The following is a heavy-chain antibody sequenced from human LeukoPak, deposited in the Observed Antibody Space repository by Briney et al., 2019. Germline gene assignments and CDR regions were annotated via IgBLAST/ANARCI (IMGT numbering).Heavy chain of an antibody. V-gene: IGHV1-18*01. CDR1: GYPFTSYG. CDR2: ISAYSGHT. CDR3: ARGADYKTVKYDY. D-gene: IGHD4-11*01. J-gene: IGHJ4*02. Sequence: ASVKVSCKASGYPFTSYGIVWVRQAPGQGLEWMGWISAYSGHTNYAQKLQGRVTMTTDRSTSTVYMEPRSLRFDDTAVYYCARGADYKTVKYDYWGRGTLVTVSS.